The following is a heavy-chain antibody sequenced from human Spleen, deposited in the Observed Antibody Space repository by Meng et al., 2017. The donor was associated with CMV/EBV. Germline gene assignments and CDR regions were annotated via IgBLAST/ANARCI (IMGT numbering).Heavy chain of an antibody. CDR2: IIPIFSTP. CDR1: GGTFSSYG. Sequence: VSCKASGGTFSSYGISWVRQAPGQGLKWMGEIIPIFSTPNYAQKFQGRVTITTDESTSTAYMELSSLRSEDTAVYYCARRDNWYFDLWGRGSLVTVSS. V-gene: IGHV1-69*05. CDR3: ARRDNWYFDL. J-gene: IGHJ2*01.